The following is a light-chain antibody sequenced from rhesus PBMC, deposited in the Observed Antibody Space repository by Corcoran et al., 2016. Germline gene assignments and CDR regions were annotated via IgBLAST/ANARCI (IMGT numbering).Light chain of an antibody. J-gene: IGLJ1*01. Sequence: QAAPTQSPSVSGSPGQLVPISCPVTSSDIGGYNRVSWYQQYPGKAPKLMIYEVSKRPSGVSDRLSGAKSGNTASLNISGLHAEDEADYYCSSYGTTTTYIFGGGTRLTVL. CDR3: SSYGTTTTYI. V-gene: IGLV2-13*03. CDR2: EVS. CDR1: SSDIGGYNR.